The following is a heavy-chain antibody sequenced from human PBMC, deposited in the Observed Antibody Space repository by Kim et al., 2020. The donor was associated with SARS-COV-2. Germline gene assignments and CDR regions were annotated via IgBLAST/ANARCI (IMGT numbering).Heavy chain of an antibody. Sequence: ASVKVSCKACGYMFTSYGFSWVRQAPGQGLEWLGWISARDGNTKYGQKVQGRVIMTKDTSTNTAYMELWSLRSDDTAMYYCARGAYGDVSFDYWGPGTLV. D-gene: IGHD4-17*01. CDR3: ARGAYGDVSFDY. CDR1: GYMFTSYG. J-gene: IGHJ4*02. CDR2: ISARDGNT. V-gene: IGHV1-18*04.